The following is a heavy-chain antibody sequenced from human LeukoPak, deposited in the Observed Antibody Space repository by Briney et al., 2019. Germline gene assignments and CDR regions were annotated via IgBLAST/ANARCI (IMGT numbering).Heavy chain of an antibody. Sequence: PSETLSLTCTVSGGSISSSNYYWGWIRQPPGKGLELIGNIYYSGSTYYNPSLKSRVTISVDTSKNHFSLKLSSVTAADTAVYYCARLVAVAGVFDYWGQGTLVTVSS. CDR3: ARLVAVAGVFDY. D-gene: IGHD6-19*01. V-gene: IGHV4-39*02. J-gene: IGHJ4*02. CDR2: IYYSGST. CDR1: GGSISSSNYY.